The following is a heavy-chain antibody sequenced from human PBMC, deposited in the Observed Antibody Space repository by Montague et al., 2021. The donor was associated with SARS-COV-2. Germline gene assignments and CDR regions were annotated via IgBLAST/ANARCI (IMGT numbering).Heavy chain of an antibody. CDR3: ASTYGGNLGYYYYYMDV. J-gene: IGHJ6*03. CDR2: IYYSGST. D-gene: IGHD4-23*01. CDR1: GGSISSGGYY. V-gene: IGHV4-31*03. Sequence: TLSLTCTVSGGSISSGGYYWSWIRQHPGKGLEWIVYIYYSGSTYSNPSLKSRVTISVDTSKNQFSLKLSSVTAADTAVYYCASTYGGNLGYYYYYMDVWGKGTTVTVSS.